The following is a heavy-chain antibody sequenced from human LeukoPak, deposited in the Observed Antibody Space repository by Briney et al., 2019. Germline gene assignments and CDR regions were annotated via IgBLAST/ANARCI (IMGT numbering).Heavy chain of an antibody. CDR3: AIAAHGTTFFDY. V-gene: IGHV5-51*01. Sequence: PRESLKISCKCSGDSFTIYWIAWVRPMPGKGLEWMGIIYPADCDTRYSPSFQGQVTISADKSISTAYLQWTNLKASDTAMYYCAIAAHGTTFFDYWGQGTLVTVSS. D-gene: IGHD6-13*01. CDR2: IYPADCDT. J-gene: IGHJ4*02. CDR1: GDSFTIYW.